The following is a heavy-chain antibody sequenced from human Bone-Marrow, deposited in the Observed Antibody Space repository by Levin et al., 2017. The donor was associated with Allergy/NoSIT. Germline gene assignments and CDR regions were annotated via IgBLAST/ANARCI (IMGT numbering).Heavy chain of an antibody. D-gene: IGHD3-3*01. CDR3: AGEDDFWSGYPRTNAFDI. CDR2: INPSGGST. CDR1: GYTFTSYY. Sequence: ASVKVSCKASGYTFTSYYMHWVRQAPGQGLEWMGIINPSGGSTSYAQKFQGRVTMTRDTSTSTVYMELSSLRSEDTAVYYCAGEDDFWSGYPRTNAFDIWGQGTMVTVSS. J-gene: IGHJ3*02. V-gene: IGHV1-46*03.